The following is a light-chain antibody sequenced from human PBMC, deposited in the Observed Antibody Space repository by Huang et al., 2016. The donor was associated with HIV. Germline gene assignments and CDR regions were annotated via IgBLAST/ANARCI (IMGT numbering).Light chain of an antibody. CDR2: GAS. Sequence: ELVLTQSPDTLSLSPGDRVTLSCRASQFVDTYLAWYQQKPGQPPRLLIYGASNRATGVPDRFSGGGSGTDFTLTISSLEPEDFAVYYCQQRSNWPPITFGQGTRLDIK. V-gene: IGKV3-11*01. J-gene: IGKJ5*01. CDR1: QFVDTY. CDR3: QQRSNWPPIT.